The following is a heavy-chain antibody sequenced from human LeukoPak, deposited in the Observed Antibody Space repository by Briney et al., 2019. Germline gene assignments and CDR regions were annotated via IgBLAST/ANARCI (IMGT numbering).Heavy chain of an antibody. V-gene: IGHV1-8*01. CDR1: GYTFTSYD. D-gene: IGHD2-2*02. CDR2: MNPNSGNT. CDR3: ARERDIVVPAAIAYDY. J-gene: IGHJ4*02. Sequence: GASVKVSCKASGYTFTSYDINWVRQATGQGLEWMGWMNPNSGNTGYAQKFQGRVTMTRNTSISTAYMELSRLRSDDTAVYYCARERDIVVPAAIAYDYWGQGTLVTVSS.